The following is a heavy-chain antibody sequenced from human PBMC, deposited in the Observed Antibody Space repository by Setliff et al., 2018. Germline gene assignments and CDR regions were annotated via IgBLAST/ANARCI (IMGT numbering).Heavy chain of an antibody. D-gene: IGHD1-26*01. CDR1: GFTFSSEA. J-gene: IGHJ3*02. Sequence: GGSLRLSCAASGFTFSSEAMTWVRQAPGKGLEWVSSISTSSSYIYYADSVKGRFTISRDNAKNSLYLQLNSLRAEDMAVYYCARPLHIMGTSTAYAFDIWGQGTMVTVSS. CDR3: ARPLHIMGTSTAYAFDI. CDR2: ISTSSSYI. V-gene: IGHV3-21*01.